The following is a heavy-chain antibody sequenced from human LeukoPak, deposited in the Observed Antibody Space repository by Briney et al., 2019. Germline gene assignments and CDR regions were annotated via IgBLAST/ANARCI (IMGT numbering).Heavy chain of an antibody. D-gene: IGHD6-19*01. Sequence: GASVTVSCKPSVGTFSSYAISWVRQAPGQGLEWMGRIIPILCIANYAQKFQGRVTITADKSTSTAYMELSSLRSEDTAVYYCARDRAGSGSDYWGQGTLVTVSS. CDR3: ARDRAGSGSDY. CDR2: IIPILCIA. CDR1: VGTFSSYA. V-gene: IGHV1-69*04. J-gene: IGHJ4*02.